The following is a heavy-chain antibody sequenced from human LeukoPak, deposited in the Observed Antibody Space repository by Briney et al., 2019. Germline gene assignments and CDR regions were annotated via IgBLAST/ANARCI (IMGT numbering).Heavy chain of an antibody. CDR2: INPSGGST. CDR3: ARADLVRGVYY. V-gene: IGHV1-46*01. D-gene: IGHD3-10*01. Sequence: GASVKVSCKASGYTFTSYYMHWVRQAPGQGLEWMGIINPSGGSTSYAQKFQGRVTMTRDTSTSTGYMELSSLRSEDAAVYYCARADLVRGVYYWGQGTLVTVSS. CDR1: GYTFTSYY. J-gene: IGHJ4*02.